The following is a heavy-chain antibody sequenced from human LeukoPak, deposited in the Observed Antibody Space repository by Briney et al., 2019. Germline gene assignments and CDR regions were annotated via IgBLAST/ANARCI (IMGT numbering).Heavy chain of an antibody. CDR1: GFTFSNYA. V-gene: IGHV3-23*01. CDR3: AKDHSNYGTFDY. J-gene: IGHJ4*01. CDR2: LGGSGINT. D-gene: IGHD4-11*01. Sequence: GGSLRLSCAASGFTFSNYAMSWVRQAPGKGLEWVSALGGSGINTYYADSVKGRFTISRDNSKNSLYLQMNSLRAEDTALYYCAKDHSNYGTFDYWGQGTLVTVSS.